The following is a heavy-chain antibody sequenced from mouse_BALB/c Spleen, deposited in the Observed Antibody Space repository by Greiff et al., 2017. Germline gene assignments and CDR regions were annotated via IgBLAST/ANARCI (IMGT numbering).Heavy chain of an antibody. J-gene: IGHJ3*01. CDR1: GYTFTSYN. Sequence: QVQLQQPGAELVKPGASVKMSCKASGYTFTSYNMHWVKQTPGQGLEWIGAIYPGNGDTSYNQKFKGKATLTADKSSSTAYMQLSSLTSEDSAVYYCESGITEVWFAYWGQGTLVTVSA. D-gene: IGHD2-4*01. CDR2: IYPGNGDT. CDR3: ESGITEVWFAY. V-gene: IGHV1-12*01.